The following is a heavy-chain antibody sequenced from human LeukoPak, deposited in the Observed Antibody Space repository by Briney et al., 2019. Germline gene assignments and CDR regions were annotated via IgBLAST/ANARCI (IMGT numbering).Heavy chain of an antibody. CDR1: GYTFNIYG. Sequence: ASVKVSCKASGYTFNIYGINWVRQAPGQGLECMGIINPSGGSTSYAQKFQGRVTMTRDMSTSTVYMELSSLRSEDTAAYYCARGGVGATTYVWFDPWGQGTLVTVSS. CDR3: ARGGVGATTYVWFDP. CDR2: INPSGGST. J-gene: IGHJ5*02. D-gene: IGHD1-26*01. V-gene: IGHV1-46*02.